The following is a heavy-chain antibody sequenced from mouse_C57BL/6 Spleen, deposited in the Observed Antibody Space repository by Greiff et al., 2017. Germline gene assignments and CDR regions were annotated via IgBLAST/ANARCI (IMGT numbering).Heavy chain of an antibody. CDR1: GYTFTDYY. D-gene: IGHD1-1*01. Sequence: VQLQQSGPELVKPGASVKISCKASGYTFTDYYMNWVKQSHGKSLEWIGDINPNNGGTSYNQKFKGKATLTVDKSSSTAYMELRSLTSEDSAVYYCAREFITTVVATRRYAMDYWGQGTSVTVSS. V-gene: IGHV1-26*01. J-gene: IGHJ4*01. CDR3: AREFITTVVATRRYAMDY. CDR2: INPNNGGT.